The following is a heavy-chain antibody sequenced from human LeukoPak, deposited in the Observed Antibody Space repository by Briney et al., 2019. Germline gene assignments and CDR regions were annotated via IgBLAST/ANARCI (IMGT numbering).Heavy chain of an antibody. CDR3: ARGYSYGYSYYYGMDV. D-gene: IGHD5-18*01. CDR2: MNPNSGNT. V-gene: IGHV1-8*01. CDR1: GYTFTSYD. J-gene: IGHJ6*02. Sequence: GASVKVSCKASGYTFTSYDINWVRQATGQGLEWMGWMNPNSGNTGYAQKFQGRVAMTRNTSISTAYMELSSLRSEDTAVYYCARGYSYGYSYYYGMDVWGQGTTVTVSS.